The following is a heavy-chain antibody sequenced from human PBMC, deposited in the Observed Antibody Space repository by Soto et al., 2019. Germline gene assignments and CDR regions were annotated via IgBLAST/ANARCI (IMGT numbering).Heavy chain of an antibody. D-gene: IGHD3-22*01. CDR2: IIPIFGTA. V-gene: IGHV1-69*13. J-gene: IGHJ5*02. CDR1: GGTFSSYA. CDR3: ASGSPYYYDIEPIDP. Sequence: GASVKVSCKASGGTFSSYAISWVRQAPGQGLEWMGGIIPIFGTANYAQKFQGRVTITADESTSTAYMELSSLRSEDTAVYYCASGSPYYYDIEPIDPWGQGTLVTVSS.